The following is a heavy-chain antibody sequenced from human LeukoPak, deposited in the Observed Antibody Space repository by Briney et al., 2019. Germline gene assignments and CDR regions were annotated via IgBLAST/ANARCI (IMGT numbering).Heavy chain of an antibody. CDR2: IYYSGST. CDR1: GGSISSYY. CDR3: ARAKKDYYGSGSLYYYYGMDV. Sequence: SSETLSLTCTVSGGSISSYYWSWIRQPPGKGLEWIGYIYYSGSTNYNPSLKSRVTISVDTSKNPFSLKLSSVTAADTAVYYCARAKKDYYGSGSLYYYYGMDVWAKGPRSPSP. D-gene: IGHD3-10*01. V-gene: IGHV4-59*01. J-gene: IGHJ6*02.